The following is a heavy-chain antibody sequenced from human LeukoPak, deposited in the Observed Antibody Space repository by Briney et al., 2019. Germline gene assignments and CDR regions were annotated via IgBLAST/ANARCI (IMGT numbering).Heavy chain of an antibody. D-gene: IGHD2-15*01. CDR2: ISSSGRTI. CDR3: ARNIVVVVAAISDYFDY. V-gene: IGHV3-48*01. J-gene: IGHJ4*02. CDR1: GFTFRSYS. Sequence: PGGSLRLSCAASGFTFRSYSMNWVRQAPGKGLEWVSYISSSGRTIYYADSVKGRFTISRDNAKNSLYLQMNSLRAEDTAVYYCARNIVVVVAAISDYFDYWGQGTLVTVSS.